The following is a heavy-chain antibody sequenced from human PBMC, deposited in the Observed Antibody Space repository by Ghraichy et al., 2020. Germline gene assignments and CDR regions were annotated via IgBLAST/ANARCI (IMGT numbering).Heavy chain of an antibody. CDR3: AKVFGPDYYYYGMDV. J-gene: IGHJ6*02. CDR2: ISGSGGST. CDR1: GFTFSSYA. V-gene: IGHV3-23*01. D-gene: IGHD3-10*02. Sequence: GGSLRLSCAASGFTFSSYAMTWVRQAPGKGLEWVSAISGSGGSTYYADSVKGRFTISRDNSKNTLYLQMNSLRAEDTAVYYCAKVFGPDYYYYGMDVWGQGTTVTVSS.